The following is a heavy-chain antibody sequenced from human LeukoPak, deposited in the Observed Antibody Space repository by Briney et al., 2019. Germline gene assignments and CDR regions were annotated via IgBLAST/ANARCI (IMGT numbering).Heavy chain of an antibody. CDR2: IDSSGSTI. D-gene: IGHD6-25*01. CDR3: ARDGTPIYSTGWVYMDV. J-gene: IGHJ6*04. V-gene: IGHV3-48*03. Sequence: GGTLRLSCAASGLTFSSNEMNWVRQAPGKGLEWVSYIDSSGSTIKYADSVKGRFTISRDNAKNSLYLQMNSVRAEDTAVYYCARDGTPIYSTGWVYMDVWGKGTTVTISS. CDR1: GLTFSSNE.